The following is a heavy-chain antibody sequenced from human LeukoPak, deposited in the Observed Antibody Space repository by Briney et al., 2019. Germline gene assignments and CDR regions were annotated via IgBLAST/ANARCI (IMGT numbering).Heavy chain of an antibody. D-gene: IGHD1-1*01. CDR2: IYYSGST. Sequence: SETLSLTCTVSGGSISSYYWSWIRQPPGKGLEWIGYIYYSGSTNYNPSLKSRVTITVDTSKNQFSLKLSSVTAADTAVYYCARAHKLNAFDIWGQGTMVTVSS. V-gene: IGHV4-59*01. CDR1: GGSISSYY. J-gene: IGHJ3*02. CDR3: ARAHKLNAFDI.